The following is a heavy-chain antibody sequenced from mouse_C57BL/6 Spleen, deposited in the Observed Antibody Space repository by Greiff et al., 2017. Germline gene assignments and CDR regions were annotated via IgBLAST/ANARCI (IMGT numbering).Heavy chain of an antibody. CDR1: GYTFTSYW. V-gene: IGHV1-74*01. Sequence: VKLVESGAELVKPGASVKVSCKASGYTFTSYWMHWVKQRPGQGLEWIGRIHPSDSDTNYNQKFKGKATLTVDKSSSTAYMQLSSLTSEDSAVYYCAIDSNYVRVGSYYAMDYWGQGTSVTVSS. CDR3: AIDSNYVRVGSYYAMDY. D-gene: IGHD2-5*01. CDR2: IHPSDSDT. J-gene: IGHJ4*01.